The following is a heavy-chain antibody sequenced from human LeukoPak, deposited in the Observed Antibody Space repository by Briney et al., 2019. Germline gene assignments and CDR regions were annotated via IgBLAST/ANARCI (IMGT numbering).Heavy chain of an antibody. Sequence: GGSLRLSCAPSGFTFSSYSMNWVRQAPGKGRGCVSSICSSSSYIYYADSVKGRFTISRDNAKNSLYMQMNSLRAEDTAVYYCTRDRLDYVGAFDIWGQGTMVTVSS. CDR2: ICSSSSYI. J-gene: IGHJ3*02. CDR1: GFTFSSYS. CDR3: TRDRLDYVGAFDI. V-gene: IGHV3-21*01. D-gene: IGHD3-10*02.